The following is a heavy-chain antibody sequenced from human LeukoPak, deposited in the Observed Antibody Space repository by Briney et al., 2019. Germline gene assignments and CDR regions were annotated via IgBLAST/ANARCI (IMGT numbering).Heavy chain of an antibody. Sequence: SETLSLTCAVYGGSFSGYYWSWIRQPPGKGLEWIGYIYYSGSTNYNPSLKSRVTISVDTSKNQFSLKLSSVTAADTAVYYCARETRVGYSTPGDWFDPWGQGTLVTVSS. J-gene: IGHJ5*02. D-gene: IGHD5-12*01. V-gene: IGHV4-59*01. CDR1: GGSFSGYY. CDR3: ARETRVGYSTPGDWFDP. CDR2: IYYSGST.